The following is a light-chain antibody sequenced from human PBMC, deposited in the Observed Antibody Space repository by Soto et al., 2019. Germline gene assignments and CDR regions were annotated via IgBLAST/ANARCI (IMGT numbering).Light chain of an antibody. V-gene: IGKV3-15*01. CDR3: QQYNNWPPLT. CDR2: GAS. CDR1: QSVSSN. J-gene: IGKJ4*01. Sequence: EIVMTQSPVTLSVSPGERATLSCTASQSVSSNLAWYQQKPGQAPRLLIYGASTRATGIPARFSGSGSGTEFTFTISGLQSEDFAVYFCQQYNNWPPLTFGGGTKVEIK.